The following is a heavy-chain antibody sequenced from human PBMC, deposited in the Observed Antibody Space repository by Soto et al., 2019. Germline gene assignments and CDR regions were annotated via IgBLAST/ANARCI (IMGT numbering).Heavy chain of an antibody. CDR3: ARRLATTALDY. J-gene: IGHJ4*02. V-gene: IGHV5-51*01. CDR2: IFPGSSET. D-gene: IGHD1-1*01. CDR1: GYSFDTSW. Sequence: GESLKISCRGSGYSFDTSWIAWVRQMPGKGPEWMGIIFPGSSETRYSPAFEGQVTISADKSITTAYLQWSSLKASDTAIYYCARRLATTALDYWGQGTLVTVSS.